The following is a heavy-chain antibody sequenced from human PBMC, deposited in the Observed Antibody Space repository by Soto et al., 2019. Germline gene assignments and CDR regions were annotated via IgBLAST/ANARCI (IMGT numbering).Heavy chain of an antibody. CDR3: ARDGNYAYVSYFFDY. D-gene: IGHD3-22*01. V-gene: IGHV1-2*02. CDR1: GYTFTAYQ. CDR2: INPNSGGT. J-gene: IGHJ4*02. Sequence: GASVKVSCKASGYTFTAYQMHWVRQAPGQGLEWMGWINPNSGGTNYDRKFQGRGTMTADTSINTAYMEVTRLRFDDTAVYFCARDGNYAYVSYFFDYWGQGALVTVS.